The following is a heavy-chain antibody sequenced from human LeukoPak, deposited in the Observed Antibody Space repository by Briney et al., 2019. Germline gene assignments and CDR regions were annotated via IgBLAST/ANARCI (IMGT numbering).Heavy chain of an antibody. Sequence: GGSLRLSCTAPGFTFGDYAMSWVRQAPGKGLERVGFIRSKAYGGTTEYAASVKGRFTISRDDSKSIAYLQMNSLKTEDTAVYYCTRYYYYDSGAPGYWGQGTLVTVSS. CDR3: TRYYYYDSGAPGY. V-gene: IGHV3-49*04. CDR1: GFTFGDYA. J-gene: IGHJ4*02. D-gene: IGHD3-22*01. CDR2: IRSKAYGGTT.